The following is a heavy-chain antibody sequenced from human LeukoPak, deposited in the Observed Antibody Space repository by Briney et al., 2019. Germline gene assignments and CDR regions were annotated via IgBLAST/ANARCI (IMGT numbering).Heavy chain of an antibody. CDR3: ARVLGYCSGGSCYSYYYYYGMDV. CDR2: TSWNSGSI. Sequence: GRSLRLSCAASGFTFDDHAMHWVRQAPGKGLEWVSGTSWNSGSIGYADSVKGRFTISRDNAKNSLYLQMNSLRAEDTALYYCARVLGYCSGGSCYSYYYYYGMDVWGQGTTVTVSS. J-gene: IGHJ6*02. D-gene: IGHD2-15*01. CDR1: GFTFDDHA. V-gene: IGHV3-9*01.